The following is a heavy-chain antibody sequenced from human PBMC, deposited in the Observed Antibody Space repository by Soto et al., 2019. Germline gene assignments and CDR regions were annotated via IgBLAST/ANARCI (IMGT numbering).Heavy chain of an antibody. J-gene: IGHJ4*02. CDR1: GFTFSTYS. V-gene: IGHV3-48*01. CDR2: ISSSSSTI. D-gene: IGHD2-15*01. Sequence: GGSLRLSCAASGFTFSTYSMNWVRQAPGKGLEWVSYISSSSSTIYFADSVRGRFTISRDNAKNSLYLQMNSLRAEDTAVYYCARGACXGGSCHSWTQYIDFRGQAPLLTGSS. CDR3: ARGACXGGSCHSWTQYIDF.